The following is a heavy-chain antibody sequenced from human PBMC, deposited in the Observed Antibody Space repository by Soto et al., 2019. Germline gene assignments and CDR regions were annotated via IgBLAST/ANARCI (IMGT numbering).Heavy chain of an antibody. Sequence: SETLSLTCTVSGGSISSSSYYWGWIRQPPGKGLEWIGSIYYSGSTYYNPSLKSRVTISVDTSKNQFSLKLSSVTAADTAVYYCARHENEPYGDYFSEEKSSYFDYWGQGTLVTVSS. V-gene: IGHV4-39*01. CDR1: GGSISSSSYY. J-gene: IGHJ4*02. CDR2: IYYSGST. D-gene: IGHD4-17*01. CDR3: ARHENEPYGDYFSEEKSSYFDY.